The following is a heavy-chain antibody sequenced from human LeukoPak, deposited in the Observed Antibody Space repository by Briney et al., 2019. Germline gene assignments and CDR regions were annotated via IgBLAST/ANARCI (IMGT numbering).Heavy chain of an antibody. CDR1: GFSISDYY. CDR2: ITSGGAST. D-gene: IGHD3-16*01. V-gene: IGHV3-11*01. J-gene: IGHJ4*02. CDR3: TRQRRGTYYAFDS. Sequence: GGSLRLSCDASGFSISDYYMSWIRQSPGKGLEWISYITSGGASTNYADSVKGRFTISRDKAKNSVALQLNSLRAEDTAVYYCTRQRRGTYYAFDSRGQGTRVTVSS.